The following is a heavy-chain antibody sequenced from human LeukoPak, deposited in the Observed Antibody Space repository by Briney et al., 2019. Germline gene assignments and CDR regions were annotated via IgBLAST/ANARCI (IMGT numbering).Heavy chain of an antibody. CDR1: GGSFSGYY. CDR2: INHSGSI. J-gene: IGHJ4*02. V-gene: IGHV4-34*01. CDR3: ARARYYYDSSGYYRPTHLDY. Sequence: SETLSLTCAVYGGSFSGYYWSWIRQPPGKGLEWIGEINHSGSINRNPSLKSRVTISVDTSKNQFSLKLSSVTAADTAVYYCARARYYYDSSGYYRPTHLDYWGQGTLVTVSS. D-gene: IGHD3-22*01.